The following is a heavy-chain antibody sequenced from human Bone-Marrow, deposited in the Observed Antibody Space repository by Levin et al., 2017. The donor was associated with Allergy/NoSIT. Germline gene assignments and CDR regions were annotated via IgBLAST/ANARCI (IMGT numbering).Heavy chain of an antibody. CDR2: IIPIFGTA. V-gene: IGHV1-69*13. CDR3: AMLMVYAPSYFYYGMDV. Sequence: ASVKVSCKASGGTFSSYAINWVRQAPGQGLEWMGGIIPIFGTANYAQKFQGRVTITADESTSTAYMELSSLRSEDTAMYYCAMLMVYAPSYFYYGMDVWGQGTTVTVSS. D-gene: IGHD2-8*01. CDR1: GGTFSSYA. J-gene: IGHJ6*02.